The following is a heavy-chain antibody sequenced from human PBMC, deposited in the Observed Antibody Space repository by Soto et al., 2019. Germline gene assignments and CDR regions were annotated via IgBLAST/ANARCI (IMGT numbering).Heavy chain of an antibody. Sequence: SVKVSCKASGGTFSSYAISWVRQAPGQGLEWKGGIIPVFGTANYAQKFQGRVTITADESTSTAYLELSSLRSEDTAVYYCARDVSGWYYFDYWAQGTLVTVSS. CDR2: IIPVFGTA. V-gene: IGHV1-69*13. CDR1: GGTFSSYA. D-gene: IGHD6-19*01. J-gene: IGHJ4*02. CDR3: ARDVSGWYYFDY.